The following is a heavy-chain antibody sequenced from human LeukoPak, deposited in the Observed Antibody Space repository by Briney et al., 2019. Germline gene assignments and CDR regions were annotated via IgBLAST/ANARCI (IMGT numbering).Heavy chain of an antibody. V-gene: IGHV4-31*03. CDR3: AKGNHSRFLEWYNWFDP. CDR2: IYYSGST. D-gene: IGHD3-3*01. J-gene: IGHJ5*02. Sequence: NPSETLSLTCTVSGGSISSGGYYWSWVRQHPGKGLEWIMSIYYSGSTYYNPSLTSRVTISVGTSKTQFSLKLSSVTAADTAVYYCAKGNHSRFLEWYNWFDPWGQGTLVTVSS. CDR1: GGSISSGGYY.